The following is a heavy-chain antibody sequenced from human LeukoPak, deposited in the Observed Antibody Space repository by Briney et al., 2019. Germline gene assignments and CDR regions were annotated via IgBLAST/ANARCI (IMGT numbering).Heavy chain of an antibody. CDR3: ASSGPYGSGSYLTY. D-gene: IGHD3-10*01. J-gene: IGHJ4*02. CDR1: GGSISSYY. CDR2: IYTSGST. Sequence: SETLSLTCTVSGGSISSYYWSWIRQPAGKGLEWIGRIYTSGSTNYNPSLKSRVTTSVDTSKNQFSLKLSSVTAADTAVYYCASSGPYGSGSYLTYWGQGTLVTVSS. V-gene: IGHV4-4*07.